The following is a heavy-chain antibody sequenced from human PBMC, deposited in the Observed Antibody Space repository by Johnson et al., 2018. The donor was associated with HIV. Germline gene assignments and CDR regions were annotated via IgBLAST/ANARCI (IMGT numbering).Heavy chain of an antibody. D-gene: IGHD3-16*01. Sequence: QVQLVESGGGVVQPGRSLRLSCAASGFPFSTYAMHWVRQAPGKGLEWVAFIRYDGSNKYYADSEKGRFTISRANSKNTLFLQMNSLRAEDTAVYYCARGSRYTYDNDDVHLLHAFDIWGQGTMVTVSS. CDR3: ARGSRYTYDNDDVHLLHAFDI. V-gene: IGHV3-30*04. CDR2: IRYDGSNK. CDR1: GFPFSTYA. J-gene: IGHJ3*02.